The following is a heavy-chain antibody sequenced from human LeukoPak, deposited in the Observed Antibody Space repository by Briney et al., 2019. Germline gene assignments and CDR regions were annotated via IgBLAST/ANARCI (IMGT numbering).Heavy chain of an antibody. V-gene: IGHV3-74*01. CDR3: GRAKPGGDY. CDR2: INDDVSST. D-gene: IGHD1-14*01. J-gene: IGHJ4*02. Sequence: GGSLRLSCAASGFTFSTYWMEWVRQAPGQGLEWVSRINDDVSSTVYADSVKGRFTVSRDNAKNTLYLQMNSLRAEDTAVYYCGRAKPGGDYWGQGTLVTVSS. CDR1: GFTFSTYW.